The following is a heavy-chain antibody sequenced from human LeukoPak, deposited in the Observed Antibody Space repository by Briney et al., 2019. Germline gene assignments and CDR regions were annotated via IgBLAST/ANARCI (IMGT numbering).Heavy chain of an antibody. V-gene: IGHV1-18*01. Sequence: ASVKVSCKASGYTFTSYGISWVRQAPGQGLEWMGWISAYNGNTNYAQKRQGRVTMTTDTSTSTAYMELRSLRSDDTAVYYCARDVVAAAGTPLSYWGQGTLVTVSS. J-gene: IGHJ4*02. CDR2: ISAYNGNT. CDR1: GYTFTSYG. D-gene: IGHD6-13*01. CDR3: ARDVVAAAGTPLSY.